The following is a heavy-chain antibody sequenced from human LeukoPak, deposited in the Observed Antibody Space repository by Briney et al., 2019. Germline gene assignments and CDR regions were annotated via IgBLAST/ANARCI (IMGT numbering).Heavy chain of an antibody. Sequence: RGSLRLSCAASGFTFSSYSMNWVRQAPGKGLEWFSSISSSSSYIYYSDSGKGRFTISRDNAKNSLYLQMNRLRAEDTAVYYCARDYYDSSGYYVEKRFDYWGQGTLVTVSS. CDR1: GFTFSSYS. J-gene: IGHJ4*02. V-gene: IGHV3-21*01. D-gene: IGHD3-22*01. CDR2: ISSSSSYI. CDR3: ARDYYDSSGYYVEKRFDY.